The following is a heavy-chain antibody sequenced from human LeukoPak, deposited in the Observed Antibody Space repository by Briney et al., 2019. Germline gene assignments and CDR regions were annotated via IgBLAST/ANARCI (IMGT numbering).Heavy chain of an antibody. CDR1: GVSISSYY. CDR3: ARGLYSSGWYPFDY. J-gene: IGHJ4*02. CDR2: IYYSGST. V-gene: IGHV4-59*01. Sequence: PSETLSFTCTVSGVSISSYYWSWLRQPPGKGLEWCGYIYYSGSTNYNPSLKSLVTISVDTSKKQFSLKLGSVTAADTAVYYCARGLYSSGWYPFDYWGQGTLVTVSS. D-gene: IGHD6-19*01.